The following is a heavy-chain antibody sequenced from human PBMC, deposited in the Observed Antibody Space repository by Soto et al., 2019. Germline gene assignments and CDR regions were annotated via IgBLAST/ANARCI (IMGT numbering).Heavy chain of an antibody. CDR2: TYYRSKWYN. D-gene: IGHD2-15*01. CDR1: GDSVSSNSAA. Sequence: PSQTLSLTCAISGDSVSSNSAAWNWIRQSPSRGLEWLGRTYYRSKWYNDYAVSVKSRITINPDTSKNQFSLQLNSVTPEDTAVYYCARAYCRGGCCCARPNRLDPSGKRTLVPVAS. CDR3: ARAYCRGGCCCARPNRLDP. J-gene: IGHJ5*02. V-gene: IGHV6-1*01.